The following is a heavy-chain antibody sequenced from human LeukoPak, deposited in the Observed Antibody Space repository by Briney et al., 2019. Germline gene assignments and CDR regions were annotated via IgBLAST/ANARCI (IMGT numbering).Heavy chain of an antibody. V-gene: IGHV1-18*01. CDR1: GYTFTSYG. Sequence: SVKVSCKASGYTFTSYGISWVRQAPGQGLEWMGWISAYNGNTNYAQKLQDRVTMTTDTSTSTAYMELRSLRSDDTAVYYCARDRHCSSTSCYPQWFDPWGQGTLVTVSS. CDR2: ISAYNGNT. D-gene: IGHD2-2*01. J-gene: IGHJ5*02. CDR3: ARDRHCSSTSCYPQWFDP.